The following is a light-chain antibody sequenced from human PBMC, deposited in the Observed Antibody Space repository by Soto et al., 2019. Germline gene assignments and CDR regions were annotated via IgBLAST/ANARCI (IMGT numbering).Light chain of an antibody. CDR2: DAS. CDR3: QQRRSWQVT. J-gene: IGKJ5*01. CDR1: QSISTY. V-gene: IGKV3D-11*02. Sequence: PGERATLSCRASQSISTYVSWSEQKPGQAPRLLIYDASKRATGIPARSSGSGAGTTFTLTISSLETEDFAVYYCQQRRSWQVTFGQGTRLEIK.